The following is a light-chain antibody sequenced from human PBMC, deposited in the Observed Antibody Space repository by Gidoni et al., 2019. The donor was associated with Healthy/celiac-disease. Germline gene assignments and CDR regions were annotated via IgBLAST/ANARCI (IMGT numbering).Light chain of an antibody. Sequence: DIQMTQSPSSLSASVGERVTITCRASQGISNYLAWYKQKPGKVPKLLIYASSTLQSEVPSRFRGSGSGTDFTLTISSLQPEDVATYYCQKYNSAPWTFGQGTKVEIK. CDR1: QGISNY. V-gene: IGKV1-27*01. CDR3: QKYNSAPWT. J-gene: IGKJ1*01. CDR2: ASS.